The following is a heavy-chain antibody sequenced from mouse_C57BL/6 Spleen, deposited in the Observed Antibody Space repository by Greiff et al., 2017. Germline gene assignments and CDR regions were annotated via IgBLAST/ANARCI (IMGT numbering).Heavy chain of an antibody. CDR1: GYTFTDYY. Sequence: EVQLQQSGPVLVKPGASVKMSCKASGYTFTDYYMNWVKQSHGKSLEWIGVINPYNGGTSYNQQFKGKATLTVDKSSSTAYMELNSLTSEDSAVYYCASHYDYDGGYFDVWGTGTTVTVSS. CDR3: ASHYDYDGGYFDV. J-gene: IGHJ1*03. V-gene: IGHV1-19*01. D-gene: IGHD2-4*01. CDR2: INPYNGGT.